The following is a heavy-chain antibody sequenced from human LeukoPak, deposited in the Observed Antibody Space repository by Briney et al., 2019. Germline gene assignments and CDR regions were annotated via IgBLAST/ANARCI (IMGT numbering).Heavy chain of an antibody. CDR2: IYYTGST. Sequence: SETLSLTCSVSGGSINSYYWSWIRQPPGKGLEWIGNIYYTGSTNYNPSLQSRVTMSVDTSKNQFSLKLSSVTAADTAVYYCARVAVVRLRTYYYDSSGYYFSQGFDPWGQGTLVTVSS. CDR1: GGSINSYY. D-gene: IGHD3-22*01. J-gene: IGHJ5*02. V-gene: IGHV4-59*12. CDR3: ARVAVVRLRTYYYDSSGYYFSQGFDP.